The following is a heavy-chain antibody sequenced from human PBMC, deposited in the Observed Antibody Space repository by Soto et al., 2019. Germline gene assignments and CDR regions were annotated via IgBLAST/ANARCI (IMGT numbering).Heavy chain of an antibody. V-gene: IGHV1-69*02. CDR1: GGTFSSYT. CDR3: ARSGTKGYCSGDSCYFVY. CDR2: IIHILGIA. J-gene: IGHJ4*02. Sequence: GASVKVSCKASGGTFSSYTISWVRQDPGQGLEWMGRIIHILGIANYAQKFQGRVTITADKSTSTAYMELSSLRSEDTAVYYCARSGTKGYCSGDSCYFVYWGQGTLVTVSS. D-gene: IGHD2-15*01.